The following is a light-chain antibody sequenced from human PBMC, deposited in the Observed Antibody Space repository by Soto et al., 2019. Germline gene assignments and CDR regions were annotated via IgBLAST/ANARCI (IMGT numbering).Light chain of an antibody. J-gene: IGKJ1*01. V-gene: IGKV1-27*01. Sequence: DIQMTQSPSSLSASVGDRVTITCRASQGSNNYLAWYQQKPGKVPKLLIYAASTLQSGVPSRFSGSVSGTDLTLTISSLQPADVATYYCQKYNSAPWTCGQGTKVDIK. CDR3: QKYNSAPWT. CDR2: AAS. CDR1: QGSNNY.